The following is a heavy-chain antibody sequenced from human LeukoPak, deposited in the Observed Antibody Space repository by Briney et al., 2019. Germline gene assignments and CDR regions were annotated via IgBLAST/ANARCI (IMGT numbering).Heavy chain of an antibody. J-gene: IGHJ1*01. V-gene: IGHV3-23*01. Sequence: GGSLRLSCAASGFTFSSYAMSWVRQAPGKGLEWVSAISGSGGSTYYADSVKGRFTISRDNSKNTLYLQMNSLRAEDTAVYYCAKVGIGTVTTELNFQHWGQGTLVTVSS. D-gene: IGHD4-17*01. CDR3: AKVGIGTVTTELNFQH. CDR2: ISGSGGST. CDR1: GFTFSSYA.